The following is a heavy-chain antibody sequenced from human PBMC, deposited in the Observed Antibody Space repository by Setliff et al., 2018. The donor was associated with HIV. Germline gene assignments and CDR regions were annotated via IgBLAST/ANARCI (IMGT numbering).Heavy chain of an antibody. CDR1: GYTFTSYA. J-gene: IGHJ5*02. V-gene: IGHV7-4-1*02. Sequence: ASVKVSCKASGYTFTSYAMNWVRQAPGQGLEWMGWINTNTGNPTYAQGFTGRFVFSLDTSVSTAYLQISSLKAEDTAVYYCARTPLSIAARSAWDWFGPWGQGTLVTVSS. D-gene: IGHD6-6*01. CDR3: ARTPLSIAARSAWDWFGP. CDR2: INTNTGNP.